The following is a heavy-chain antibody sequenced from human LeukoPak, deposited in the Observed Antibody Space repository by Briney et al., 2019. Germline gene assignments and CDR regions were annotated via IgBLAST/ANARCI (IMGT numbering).Heavy chain of an antibody. D-gene: IGHD3-10*01. V-gene: IGHV1-18*01. J-gene: IGHJ3*01. CDR1: VDYG. CDR3: ARDLYLWFGQSYDAFDV. Sequence: ASVKVSCKSSVDYGTSWARQAPGQGLEWMGWISTHNGVTTYAQSLQGRVNMTMDTSAKTVYMELGSLRFDEPAVYYCARDLYLWFGQSYDAFDVWGQGTVVTVSS. CDR2: ISTHNGVT.